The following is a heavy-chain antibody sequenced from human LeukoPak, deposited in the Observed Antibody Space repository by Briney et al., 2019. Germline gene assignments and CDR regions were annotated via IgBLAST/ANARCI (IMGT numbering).Heavy chain of an antibody. CDR2: ITGSGGKT. CDR3: AKWGDDDVLTGFYVSDY. D-gene: IGHD3-9*01. CDR1: GFTFSNYA. J-gene: IGHJ4*02. Sequence: ASLRLSCAASGFTFSNYAMSWVRRAPGKGLGWVSAITGSGGKTYYADSVKGRFTISRDNSKNTVFLQMNSLRAEDTAVYYCAKWGDDDVLTGFYVSDYWGQGTLVTVSS. V-gene: IGHV3-23*01.